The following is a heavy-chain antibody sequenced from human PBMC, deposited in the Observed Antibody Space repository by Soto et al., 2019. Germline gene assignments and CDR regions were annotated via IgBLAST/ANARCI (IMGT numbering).Heavy chain of an antibody. J-gene: IGHJ5*02. CDR2: INHSGST. CDR1: GGSFSGYY. CDR3: ARYYGADWFDP. D-gene: IGHD4-17*01. V-gene: IGHV4-34*01. Sequence: SETLSLTCAVYGGSFSGYYWSWIRQPPGKGLERIGEINHSGSTNYNPSLKSRVTISVDTSKNQFSLKLSSVTAADTAVYYCARYYGADWFDPWGQGTLVTVSS.